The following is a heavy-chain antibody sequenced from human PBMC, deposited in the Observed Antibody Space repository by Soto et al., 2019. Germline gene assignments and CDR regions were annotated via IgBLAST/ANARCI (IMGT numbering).Heavy chain of an antibody. D-gene: IGHD3-3*01. CDR1: GGSISSYY. CDR3: ARARDFWSGYYPRSYMDV. Sequence: SETLSLTCTVSGGSISSYYWSWIRQPPGKGLEWIGYIYYSGSTNYNPSLKSRVTIPVDTSKNQFSLKLSSVTAADTAVYYCARARDFWSGYYPRSYMDVWGQGTTVTVSS. CDR2: IYYSGST. J-gene: IGHJ6*02. V-gene: IGHV4-59*01.